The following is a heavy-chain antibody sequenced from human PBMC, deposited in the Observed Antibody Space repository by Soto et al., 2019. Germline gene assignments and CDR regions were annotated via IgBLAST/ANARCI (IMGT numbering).Heavy chain of an antibody. Sequence: QLQLQESGSGLVKPSQTLSLTCAVSGGSISSGGYSWSWIRQPPGKGLEWIGYIYQSGSTYYQPSLKSRFPKSVDRSKNQFSLKLSSVTAGDTAVYYCARGQVVAAQHWGQGTLVTVSS. D-gene: IGHD2-15*01. CDR3: ARGQVVAAQH. CDR2: IYQSGST. J-gene: IGHJ4*02. CDR1: GGSISSGGYS. V-gene: IGHV4-30-2*01.